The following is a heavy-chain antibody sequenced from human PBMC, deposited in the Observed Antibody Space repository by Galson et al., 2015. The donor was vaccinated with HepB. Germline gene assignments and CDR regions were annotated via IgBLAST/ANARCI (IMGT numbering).Heavy chain of an antibody. CDR2: IGTAGDT. D-gene: IGHD3-22*01. CDR1: GFTFSSYD. J-gene: IGHJ2*01. CDR3: ARTPLNYYDSSGYYRRTKLWYFDL. V-gene: IGHV3-13*04. Sequence: SLRLSCAASGFTFSSYDMHWVRQATGKGLEWVSAIGTAGDTYYPGSVKGRFTISRENAKNSLYLQMNSLRAGDTAVYYCARTPLNYYDSSGYYRRTKLWYFDLWGRGTLVTVSS.